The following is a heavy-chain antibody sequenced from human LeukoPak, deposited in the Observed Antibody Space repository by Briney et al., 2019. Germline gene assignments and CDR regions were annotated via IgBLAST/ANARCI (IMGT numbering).Heavy chain of an antibody. J-gene: IGHJ4*02. Sequence: AGGSLRLSCAASGFTFDDYAMHWVRQAPGKGLEWVSGINWNGGSTGYADSVKGRFTISRDNAKNSLYLQMNSLRAEDTAVYYCARDSLGPFLEWLPEFDYWGQGTLVTVSS. CDR2: INWNGGST. CDR3: ARDSLGPFLEWLPEFDY. V-gene: IGHV3-20*04. D-gene: IGHD3-3*01. CDR1: GFTFDDYA.